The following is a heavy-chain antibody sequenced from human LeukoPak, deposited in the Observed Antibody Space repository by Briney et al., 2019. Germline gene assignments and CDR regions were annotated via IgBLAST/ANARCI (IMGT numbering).Heavy chain of an antibody. V-gene: IGHV3-23*01. D-gene: IGHD3-22*01. CDR3: AKSHYDSNGYYSSAGEYFQH. CDR1: GFTFSSYA. Sequence: GGSLRLSCAASGFTFSSYAMSWVRQAPGKGLEWVSAISGSGGSTYYADSVKGRFTISRDNSKNTLYLQMNSLRAEDTAVYYCAKSHYDSNGYYSSAGEYFQHWGQGTLVTVSS. CDR2: ISGSGGST. J-gene: IGHJ1*01.